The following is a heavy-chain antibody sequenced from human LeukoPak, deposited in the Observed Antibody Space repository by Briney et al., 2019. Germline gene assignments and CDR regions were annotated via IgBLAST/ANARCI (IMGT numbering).Heavy chain of an antibody. CDR3: AGSSSSPGGYYFDY. Sequence: SETLSLTCAVYGGTFSGYYWRWIRQPPGKGLEWIGEINHSGSTNYNPSLKRRGTISVNTTKNHFPLKQRSVLAADAAALYFAGSSSSPGGYYFDYWGKGTLVTVSS. V-gene: IGHV4-34*08. CDR2: INHSGST. D-gene: IGHD6-6*01. CDR1: GGTFSGYY. J-gene: IGHJ4*02.